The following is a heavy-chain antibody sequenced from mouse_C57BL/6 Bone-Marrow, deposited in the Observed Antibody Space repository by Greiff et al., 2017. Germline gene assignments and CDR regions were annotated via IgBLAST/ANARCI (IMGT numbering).Heavy chain of an antibody. CDR1: GYTFTSYG. CDR3: ARGVLYYGNYHTPGTEGY. Sequence: QVQLKQSGAELARPGASVKLSCKASGYTFTSYGISWVKQRTGQGLEWIGEIYPRSGNTYYNEKFKGKATLTADKSSSTAYMELRSLTSEDSAVYFCARGVLYYGNYHTPGTEGYWGQGTTLTVSS. J-gene: IGHJ2*01. V-gene: IGHV1-81*01. CDR2: IYPRSGNT. D-gene: IGHD2-1*01.